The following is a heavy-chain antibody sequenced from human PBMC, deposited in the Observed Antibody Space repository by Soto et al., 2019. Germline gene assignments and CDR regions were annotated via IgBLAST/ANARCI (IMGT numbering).Heavy chain of an antibody. CDR3: AKAVLLWFGDAAYYFDY. Sequence: GGSLRLSCAASGFTFSSYAMSWVRQAPGKGLEWVSAISGSGGSTYYADSVKGRFTISRDNSKNTLYLQMNSLRAEDTAVYYCAKAVLLWFGDAAYYFDYWGQGTLVTVSS. V-gene: IGHV3-23*01. CDR1: GFTFSSYA. D-gene: IGHD3-10*01. CDR2: ISGSGGST. J-gene: IGHJ4*02.